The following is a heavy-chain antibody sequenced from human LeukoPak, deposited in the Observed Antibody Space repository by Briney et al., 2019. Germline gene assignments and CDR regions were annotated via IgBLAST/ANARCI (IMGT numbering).Heavy chain of an antibody. D-gene: IGHD4-17*01. CDR3: ARDRGYGDYWFDP. CDR2: IIPIFGTA. CDR1: GGTFSSYA. Sequence: ASVKVSCKAPGGTFSSYAISWVRQAPGQGLEWMGGIIPIFGTASYAQKFQGRVTITTDESTSTAYMELSSLRSEDTAVYYCARDRGYGDYWFDPWGQGTLVTVSS. J-gene: IGHJ5*02. V-gene: IGHV1-69*05.